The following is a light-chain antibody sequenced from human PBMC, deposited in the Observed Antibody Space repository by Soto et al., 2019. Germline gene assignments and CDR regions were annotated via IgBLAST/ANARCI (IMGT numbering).Light chain of an antibody. V-gene: IGKV3-11*01. CDR3: QQHSNWLLT. CDR2: DAS. J-gene: IGKJ4*02. CDR1: QSVISC. Sequence: EVVLTQSPGTLSLSPGERATLSCRASQSVISCLAWYQQQPAQAPRLLILDASIRATGIPDRFSSSESGTDFTLPISSLEPEDVAVYYCQQHSNWLLTFGGGTKVEI.